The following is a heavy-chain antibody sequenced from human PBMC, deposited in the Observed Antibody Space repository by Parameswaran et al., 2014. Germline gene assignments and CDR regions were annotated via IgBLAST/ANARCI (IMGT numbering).Heavy chain of an antibody. CDR2: IWYDGSNK. J-gene: IGHJ6*02. V-gene: IGHV3-33*01. D-gene: IGHD6-13*01. CDR3: ARDLGSGSWYDSMDV. Sequence: WIRQPPGKGLEWVAVIWYDGSNKYYVDSVKGRFTISRDNSKNRLYLQMNGLRAEDTALYYCARDLGSGSWYDSMDVWGQGTTVTVSS.